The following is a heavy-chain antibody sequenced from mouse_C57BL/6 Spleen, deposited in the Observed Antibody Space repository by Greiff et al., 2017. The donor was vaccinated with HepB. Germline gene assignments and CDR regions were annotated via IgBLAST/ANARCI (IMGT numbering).Heavy chain of an antibody. V-gene: IGHV5-4*01. D-gene: IGHD4-1*01. CDR1: GFTFSSYA. CDR3: ARVGTEAWFAY. Sequence: DVHLVESGGGLVKPGGSLKLSCAASGFTFSSYAMSWVRQTPEKRLEWVATISDGGSYTYYPDNVKGRFTISRDNAKNNLYLQMSHLKSEDTAMYYCARVGTEAWFAYWGQGTLVTVSA. CDR2: ISDGGSYT. J-gene: IGHJ3*01.